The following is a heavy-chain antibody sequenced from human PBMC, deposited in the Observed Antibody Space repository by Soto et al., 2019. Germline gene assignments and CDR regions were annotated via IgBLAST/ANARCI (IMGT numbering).Heavy chain of an antibody. CDR2: IYYSGST. J-gene: IGHJ4*02. CDR3: ARHLIYDYIWGSYRPGHFDY. D-gene: IGHD3-16*02. V-gene: IGHV4-39*01. CDR1: SGCISSRVYY. Sequence: SDSLSLTCTVSSGCISSRVYYWGWIRQPPGKGLEWIGSIYYSGSTYYNPSLKSRVTISVDTSKNQFSLKLSSVTAADTAVYYCARHLIYDYIWGSYRPGHFDYWGQGTLVTVSS.